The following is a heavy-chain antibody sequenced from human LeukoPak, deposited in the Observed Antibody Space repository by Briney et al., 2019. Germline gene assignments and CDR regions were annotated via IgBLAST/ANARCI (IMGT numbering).Heavy chain of an antibody. Sequence: GGSLRLSCAASGFNLSSSWMSWVRPAPGKGLEWVANINQDGSEEYYVDSVKGRFTISRDNAKNSLYLQMNTLRVEDTAVYYCARDYDFWSSYYCDYWGQGTLVTVSS. J-gene: IGHJ4*02. CDR3: ARDYDFWSSYYCDY. D-gene: IGHD3-3*01. CDR1: GFNLSSSW. V-gene: IGHV3-7*05. CDR2: INQDGSEE.